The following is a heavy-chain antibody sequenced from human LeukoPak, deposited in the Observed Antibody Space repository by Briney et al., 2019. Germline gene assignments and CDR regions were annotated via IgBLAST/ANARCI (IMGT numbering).Heavy chain of an antibody. V-gene: IGHV4-31*03. D-gene: IGHD6-13*01. Sequence: SQTLSLTCTVSGGSISSGGYYWSWIRQHPGKGLEWIGYIYYSGSTYYNPSLKSRVTISVDTSKNQFSLKLSSVTAADTAVYYCARASAAGTHLDYWGQGTLVTVSS. J-gene: IGHJ4*02. CDR2: IYYSGST. CDR1: GGSISSGGYY. CDR3: ARASAAGTHLDY.